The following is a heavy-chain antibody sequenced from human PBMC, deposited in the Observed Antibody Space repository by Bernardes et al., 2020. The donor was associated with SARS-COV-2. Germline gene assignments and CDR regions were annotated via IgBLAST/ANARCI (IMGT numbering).Heavy chain of an antibody. Sequence: GSLRLSCAASGFSFSSFGMTWVRQAPGKGLEWVSFMSGGGSNIYYANSVRGRFTISRDYSKNTLHLQMNSLRVEDTAIYYCATVSYGSGNFYIGSGLDHWGQGTLVTVSS. D-gene: IGHD3-10*01. CDR3: ATVSYGSGNFYIGSGLDH. CDR1: GFSFSSFG. J-gene: IGHJ4*02. CDR2: MSGGGSNI. V-gene: IGHV3-23*01.